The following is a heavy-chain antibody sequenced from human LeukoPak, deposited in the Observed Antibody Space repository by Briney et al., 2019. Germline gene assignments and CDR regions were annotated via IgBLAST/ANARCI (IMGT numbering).Heavy chain of an antibody. Sequence: GGSLRLSCAASGFTFSDYYMSWVRQAPGKGLEWVSSISSSSSYIYYADSVKGRFTISRDNAKNSLYLQMNSLRAEDTAVYYCARDGRMATTDTEQFDYWGQGTLVTVSS. CDR3: ARDGRMATTDTEQFDY. V-gene: IGHV3-21*01. J-gene: IGHJ4*02. CDR2: ISSSSSYI. CDR1: GFTFSDYY. D-gene: IGHD5-24*01.